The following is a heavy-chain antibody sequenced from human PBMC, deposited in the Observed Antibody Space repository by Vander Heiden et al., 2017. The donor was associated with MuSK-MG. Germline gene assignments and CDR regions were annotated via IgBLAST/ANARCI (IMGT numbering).Heavy chain of an antibody. CDR1: GGSFSAYW. D-gene: IGHD3-10*01. J-gene: IGHJ5*02. Sequence: QVQLQQWGAGLLKPSETLSLTCAVYGGSFSAYWLTWIRQPPGKGLEWIGEINDRETTNPNPSLTSRVTISVDTSNKQFSLRLTSVTAADTAVYYCARGGFGGHSTWGQGTLVTVSS. V-gene: IGHV4-34*01. CDR2: INDRETT. CDR3: ARGGFGGHST.